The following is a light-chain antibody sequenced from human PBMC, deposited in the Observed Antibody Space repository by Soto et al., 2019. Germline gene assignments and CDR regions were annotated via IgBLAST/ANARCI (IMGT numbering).Light chain of an antibody. CDR1: QGISSY. Sequence: LITQTRSSLSASTGDRVTMTGGASQGISSYLAWYQQKPGKAPKLLIYAASTLHSGVPSRFSGSASGTDFTLTISSLQPEDFATYYCPPSYRTPRTFGHGTKVDI. CDR3: PPSYRTPRT. J-gene: IGKJ1*01. V-gene: IGKV1-8*01. CDR2: AAS.